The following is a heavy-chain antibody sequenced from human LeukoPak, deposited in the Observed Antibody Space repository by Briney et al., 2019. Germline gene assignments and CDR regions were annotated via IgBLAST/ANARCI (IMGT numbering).Heavy chain of an antibody. V-gene: IGHV1-2*02. CDR3: ARDLKGSSIWYGREVGWFDP. CDR2: INPNSGGT. Sequence: ASVKVSCKASGYTFTGYYMHWVRQAPGQGLEWMGWINPNSGGTNYAQKFQGRVTMTRDTSISTAYMELSRLRSDDTAVYYCARDLKGSSIWYGREVGWFDPWGQGTLVTVSS. D-gene: IGHD6-13*01. J-gene: IGHJ5*02. CDR1: GYTFTGYY.